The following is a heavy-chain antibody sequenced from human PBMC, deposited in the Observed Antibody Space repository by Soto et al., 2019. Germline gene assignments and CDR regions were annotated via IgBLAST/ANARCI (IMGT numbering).Heavy chain of an antibody. J-gene: IGHJ1*01. CDR2: ISYDGGNE. D-gene: IGHD3-22*01. Sequence: GGSLRLSCAASGLTFSGYGMHWVRQAPGKGLEWVAVISYDGGNEYYAESVKGRFTISRDNSKNTLYLQMNSLRAEDTAVYYCAKVSGGGGYNQEYFQQWGQGTLVTVSS. CDR1: GLTFSGYG. V-gene: IGHV3-30*18. CDR3: AKVSGGGGYNQEYFQQ.